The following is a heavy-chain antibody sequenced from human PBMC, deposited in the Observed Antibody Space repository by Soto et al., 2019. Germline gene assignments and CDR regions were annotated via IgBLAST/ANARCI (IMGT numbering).Heavy chain of an antibody. CDR3: ARDLGAPNGGAVAGLSRYDP. D-gene: IGHD6-19*01. J-gene: IGHJ5*02. CDR1: GYTFTSYG. V-gene: IGHV1-18*01. CDR2: ISAYNGNT. Sequence: AAVKVSCKACGYTFTSYGISWVRQAPGQGLEWMGWISAYNGNTNYAQKLQGRVTMTTDTSTSTAYMELRSLRSDDTAVYYCARDLGAPNGGAVAGLSRYDPWGQGTLVTVSS.